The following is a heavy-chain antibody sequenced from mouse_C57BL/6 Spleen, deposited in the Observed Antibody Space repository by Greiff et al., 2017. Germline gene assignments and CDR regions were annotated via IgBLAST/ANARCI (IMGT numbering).Heavy chain of an antibody. J-gene: IGHJ2*01. CDR2: IAPEDGET. D-gene: IGHD2-3*01. Sequence: EVKLQESGAELVKPGASVKLSCTASGFNIKDYYMHWVKQRTEQGLEWIGRIAPEDGETKYAPKFQGKATITADTSSNTAYLQLSSLTSEDTAVYYCVLYDPSYYFDYWGQGTTLTVSS. V-gene: IGHV14-2*01. CDR3: VLYDPSYYFDY. CDR1: GFNIKDYY.